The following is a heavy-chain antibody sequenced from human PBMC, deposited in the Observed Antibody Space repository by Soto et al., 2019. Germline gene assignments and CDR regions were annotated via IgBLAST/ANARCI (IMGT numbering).Heavy chain of an antibody. J-gene: IGHJ5*02. CDR2: IYATGTT. D-gene: IGHD1-1*01. CDR3: VRDGTKTLRDWFDP. CDR1: GASISGFY. Sequence: TLSLTCTVSGASISGFYWSWIRKSAGKGLEWIGRIYATGTTDYNPSLKSRVMMSVDTSKKQFSLKLRSVTTADTAVYYCVRDGTKTLRDWFDPWGQGISVTVSS. V-gene: IGHV4-4*07.